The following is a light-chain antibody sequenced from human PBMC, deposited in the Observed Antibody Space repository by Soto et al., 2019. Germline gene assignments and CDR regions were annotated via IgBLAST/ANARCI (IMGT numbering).Light chain of an antibody. J-gene: IGLJ2*01. CDR2: EGS. CDR3: CSYAGSSIHVV. Sequence: QSVVTQPASVSGSPGQSITISCTGTSSDVGSYNLVSWYQQHPGKAPKFMIYEGSKRPSGVSHRFSGSTSGNTASLTISGLQAEEEADYYCCSYAGSSIHVVFGGGTKLTVL. CDR1: SSDVGSYNL. V-gene: IGLV2-23*01.